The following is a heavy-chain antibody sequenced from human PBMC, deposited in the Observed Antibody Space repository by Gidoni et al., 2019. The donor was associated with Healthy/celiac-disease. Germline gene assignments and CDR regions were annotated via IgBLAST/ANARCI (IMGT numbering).Heavy chain of an antibody. CDR3: ARDVDILTGYYLGFDP. CDR2: IIHIFGTA. CDR1: GGTFSSYA. J-gene: IGHJ5*02. D-gene: IGHD3-9*01. Sequence: QVQLVQSGAEVKKPGSSVQVSCKASGGTFSSYAISWVRQAPGQGLEGMGGIIHIFGTANYEQKFQGRVTITADESTSTAYMELSSLRSEDTAVYYCARDVDILTGYYLGFDPWGQGTLVTVSS. V-gene: IGHV1-69*01.